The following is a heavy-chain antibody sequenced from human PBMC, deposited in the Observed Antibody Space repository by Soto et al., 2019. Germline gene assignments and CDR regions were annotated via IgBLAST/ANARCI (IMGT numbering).Heavy chain of an antibody. J-gene: IGHJ6*04. CDR2: ISWNGGSM. CDR3: ANALEGQYYYGMDV. V-gene: IGHV3-9*01. CDR1: GFTFDDYA. Sequence: PGGSLRLSCAASGFTFDDYAMHWVRQAPGKGLEWVSGISWNGGSMGYADSVKGRFTISRDNAKNSLYLQMNSLRAEDTALYYCANALEGQYYYGMDVWGKGTTVTVSS.